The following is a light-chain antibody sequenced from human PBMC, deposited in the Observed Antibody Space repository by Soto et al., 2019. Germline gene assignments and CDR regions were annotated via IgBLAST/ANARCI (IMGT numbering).Light chain of an antibody. CDR1: QDISTW. V-gene: IGKV1D-12*01. J-gene: IGKJ3*01. CDR3: QQANTFPPFT. Sequence: DIQMTQSPSSVSASVRDRITITCRASQDISTWLAWYQQKPGRAPKLLIYAASSLQSGVPSRFSGSASGTEFTLTISSLQPEDFATYYCQQANTFPPFTFGPGTKVDI. CDR2: AAS.